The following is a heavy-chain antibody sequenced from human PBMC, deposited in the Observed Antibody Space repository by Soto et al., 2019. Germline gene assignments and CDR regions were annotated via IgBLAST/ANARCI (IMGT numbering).Heavy chain of an antibody. V-gene: IGHV3-15*07. J-gene: IGHJ4*02. Sequence: GGSLRLSCAASGFTFSNAWMNWVRQAPGKGLEWVGRIKSKTDGGTTDYAAPVKGRFTISRDDSKNTLYLQMNSLKTEDTAVYYCTTDKNGGSSSWYAWGLWSYFDYWGQGTLVTVSS. CDR3: TTDKNGGSSSWYAWGLWSYFDY. CDR1: GFTFSNAW. D-gene: IGHD6-13*01. CDR2: IKSKTDGGTT.